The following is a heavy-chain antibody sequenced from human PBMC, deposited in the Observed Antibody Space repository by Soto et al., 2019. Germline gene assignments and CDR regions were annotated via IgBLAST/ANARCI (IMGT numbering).Heavy chain of an antibody. CDR1: GGTFSSYA. D-gene: IGHD3-16*01. CDR2: IIPIFATA. Sequence: QVQLVQSGAEVKKPGSSVKVSCKASGGTFSSYAINWVRQAPGQGLEWMGGIIPIFATADYAQKFQGRVTITADESASTAYMELSSLSSEDTAVYYCAQCLLGVNYYYGVDVWGQGTTVTVSS. J-gene: IGHJ6*02. CDR3: AQCLLGVNYYYGVDV. V-gene: IGHV1-69*12.